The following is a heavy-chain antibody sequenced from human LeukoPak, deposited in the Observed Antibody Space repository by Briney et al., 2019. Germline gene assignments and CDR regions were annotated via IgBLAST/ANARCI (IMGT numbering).Heavy chain of an antibody. J-gene: IGHJ4*02. CDR2: ISSRSRYI. D-gene: IGHD6-19*01. V-gene: IGHV3-21*01. Sequence: AATPTLSNPTPEYTRRSKNRNSRRQAPQKKQKWVSSISSRSRYIYYADSVKGRFTISRDNAKNSLYLQMNSLRAEDTAVYYCARDKVSTGRIAVAGTGEFDYWGQGTLVSVSS. CDR1: EYTRRSKN. CDR3: ARDKVSTGRIAVAGTGEFDY.